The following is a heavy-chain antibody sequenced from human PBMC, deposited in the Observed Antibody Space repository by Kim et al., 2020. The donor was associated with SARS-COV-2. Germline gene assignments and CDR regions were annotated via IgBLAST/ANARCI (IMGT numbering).Heavy chain of an antibody. V-gene: IGHV5-51*01. Sequence: RYSPAVQGQFTISADKSISTAYLQWSSLKASDTAMYYCARQRGYYYYYMDVWGKGTTVTVSS. CDR3: ARQRGYYYYYMDV. J-gene: IGHJ6*03. D-gene: IGHD3-10*01.